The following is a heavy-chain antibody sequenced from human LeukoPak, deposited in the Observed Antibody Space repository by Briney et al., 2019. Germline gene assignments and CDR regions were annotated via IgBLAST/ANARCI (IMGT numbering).Heavy chain of an antibody. Sequence: PSETLSLTCTVSGGSFNGYHWTWIRQSAGKGLEWIGRIYSSGTTNCNPSLKSRVTMSVDASKNQFSLRLSSVTAADTAVYYCARDLPGVGGFLISWGHGTLVTVSS. CDR1: GGSFNGYH. D-gene: IGHD4-23*01. V-gene: IGHV4-4*07. CDR3: ARDLPGVGGFLIS. J-gene: IGHJ4*01. CDR2: IYSSGTT.